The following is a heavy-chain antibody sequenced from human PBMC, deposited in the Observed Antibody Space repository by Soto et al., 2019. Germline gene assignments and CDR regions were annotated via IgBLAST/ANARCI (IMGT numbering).Heavy chain of an antibody. D-gene: IGHD6-6*01. CDR3: ARHSSRATGSDIDY. Sequence: PSETLSLTCTVSGGSISNYYWSWIRQPPGKGLEWIGYFYYTGITNYNPSLKSRISMSVDTSKNQFSLKLSSVTAADTAVYYCARHSSRATGSDIDYWGQGTLVTVSS. J-gene: IGHJ4*02. V-gene: IGHV4-59*08. CDR2: FYYTGIT. CDR1: GGSISNYY.